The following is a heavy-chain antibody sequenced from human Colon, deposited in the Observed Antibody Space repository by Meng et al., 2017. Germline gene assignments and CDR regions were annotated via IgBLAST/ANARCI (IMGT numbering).Heavy chain of an antibody. Sequence: QVELQEAGPGLVKPSQTLSLTCTVSGGSNNSGGNYWSWIRQHPGKGLEWMGYIYKTGDNYYNPSLKSQVTISIDTSKNQFSLNLTSVTAADTAVYYCARARGGIVAEFFDYWGQGILVTVSS. CDR3: ARARGGIVAEFFDY. V-gene: IGHV4-31*01. CDR1: GGSNNSGGNY. D-gene: IGHD1-26*01. CDR2: IYKTGDN. J-gene: IGHJ4*02.